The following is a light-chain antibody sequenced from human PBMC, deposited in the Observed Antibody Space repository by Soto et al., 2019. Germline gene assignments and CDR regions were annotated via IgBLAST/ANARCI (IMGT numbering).Light chain of an antibody. CDR1: SSDVGGYNY. V-gene: IGLV2-14*01. CDR3: SSFTSSSSVV. CDR2: DVS. J-gene: IGLJ2*01. Sequence: QSVLTQPASVSGSPGQSITISCTGASSDVGGYNYVSWYQQHPGKAPKLMIYDVSNRPSGVSNRFSGSKSGNTASLTISGLQAEDEADYSCSSFTSSSSVVFGGGTKVPVL.